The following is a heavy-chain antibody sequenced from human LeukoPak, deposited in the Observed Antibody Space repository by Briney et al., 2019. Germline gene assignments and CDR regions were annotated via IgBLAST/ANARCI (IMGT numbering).Heavy chain of an antibody. J-gene: IGHJ4*02. D-gene: IGHD2-15*01. CDR3: ARVQRVVVVAATGSFDY. V-gene: IGHV3-21*01. CDR1: GFTFSSYS. Sequence: GGSLRLSCAASGFTFSSYSMNWVRQAPGKGLEWVSSISSSSSYIYYADSVKGRFTISRDNAKNSLYLQMNSLRAEDTAVYYCARVQRVVVVAATGSFDYWGQGTLVTVSS. CDR2: ISSSSSYI.